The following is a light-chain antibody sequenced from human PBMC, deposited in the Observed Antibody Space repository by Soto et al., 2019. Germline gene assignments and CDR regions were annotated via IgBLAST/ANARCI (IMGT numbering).Light chain of an antibody. CDR1: QSVTTY. V-gene: IGKV3-11*01. Sequence: EIVLTQSPATLSLSPGERATLSCRASQSVTTYLAWYQQKPGQAPRLLIYDASNRATGVPAGFSGSGSGTDFTLTISSLEPEDFAVYYCQQRSNWPPSITFGQGTKVDIK. CDR2: DAS. CDR3: QQRSNWPPSIT. J-gene: IGKJ1*01.